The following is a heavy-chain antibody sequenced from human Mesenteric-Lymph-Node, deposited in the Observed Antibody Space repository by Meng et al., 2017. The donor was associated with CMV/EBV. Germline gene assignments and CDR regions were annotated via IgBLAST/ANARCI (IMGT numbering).Heavy chain of an antibody. V-gene: IGHV4-61*08. CDR1: GVSVTSGAYH. J-gene: IGHJ4*02. D-gene: IGHD2/OR15-2a*01. CDR2: IYGTGFT. Sequence: QLQESGPGLVKPSETLSLTCIVSGVSVTSGAYHWSWIRQSPGKGLEWIGYIYGTGFTIYNPSLKSRVTILLETSKNQFSLKLNSVTTADTAVYYCAKSRSSTPGIVDDWGQGTLVTVSS. CDR3: AKSRSSTPGIVDD.